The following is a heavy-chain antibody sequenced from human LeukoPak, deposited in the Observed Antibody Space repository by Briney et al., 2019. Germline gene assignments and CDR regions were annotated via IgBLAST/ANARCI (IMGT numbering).Heavy chain of an antibody. CDR2: IWYDGSNK. CDR1: GFTFSSYG. D-gene: IGHD6-19*01. CDR3: ARDSQWLAPFDY. Sequence: GGSLRLSCAASGFTFSSYGMHWVRQAPGKGLDWVAVIWYDGSNKYYADSVKGRFTISRDNSKNTLYLQMNSLRAEDTAVYYCARDSQWLAPFDYWGQGTLVTVSS. J-gene: IGHJ4*02. V-gene: IGHV3-33*01.